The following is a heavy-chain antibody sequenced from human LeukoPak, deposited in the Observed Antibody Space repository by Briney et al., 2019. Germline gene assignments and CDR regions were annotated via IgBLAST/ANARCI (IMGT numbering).Heavy chain of an antibody. V-gene: IGHV1-8*03. CDR2: VHPNSGNT. Sequence: ASVKVSCKASGYTFTSYDINWVRQATGQGLEWMGWVHPNSGNTGYAQKFQGRVTITRNTSISTAYMELSSLRSEDTAVYYCATYCSSTSCQTPDAFDIWGQGTMVTVSS. CDR3: ATYCSSTSCQTPDAFDI. CDR1: GYTFTSYD. J-gene: IGHJ3*02. D-gene: IGHD2-2*01.